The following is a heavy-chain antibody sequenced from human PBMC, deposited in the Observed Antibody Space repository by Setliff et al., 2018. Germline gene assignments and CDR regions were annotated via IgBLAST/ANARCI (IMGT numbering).Heavy chain of an antibody. J-gene: IGHJ4*02. D-gene: IGHD2-15*01. V-gene: IGHV1-69*13. CDR1: GGTFGSSA. CDR2: IIPFFGNT. Sequence: SVKVSCKVSGGTFGSSAFTWVRQAPGPGLEYMGGIIPFFGNTNYAQKFQGRLSITVDESTNTVYMELSRLRSEDTAMYYCATPHCSDGTCRYYFESWGQGTLVPSPQ. CDR3: ATPHCSDGTCRYYFES.